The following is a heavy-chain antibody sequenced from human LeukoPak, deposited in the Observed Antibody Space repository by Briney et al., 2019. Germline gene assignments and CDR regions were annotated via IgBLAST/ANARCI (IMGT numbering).Heavy chain of an antibody. CDR3: ARDRIEQQRTLGRASNYYYYYYMDV. Sequence: PGGSLRLSCAASGFTFSSYGMHWVRQAPGKGLEWVANIKQDGSEKYYVDSVKGRFTISRDNAKNSLYLKMNSLRAEDTAVYYCARDRIEQQRTLGRASNYYYYYYMDVWGKGTTVTVSS. CDR1: GFTFSSYG. V-gene: IGHV3-7*01. J-gene: IGHJ6*03. D-gene: IGHD6-13*01. CDR2: IKQDGSEK.